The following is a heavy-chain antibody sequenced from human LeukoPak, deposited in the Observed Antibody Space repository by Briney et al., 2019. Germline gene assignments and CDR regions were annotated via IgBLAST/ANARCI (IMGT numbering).Heavy chain of an antibody. V-gene: IGHV4-34*01. CDR2: INHSGST. J-gene: IGHJ4*02. CDR3: ARHGRYFDY. D-gene: IGHD2-8*01. CDR1: GGSFSGYY. Sequence: PSETLSLTCAVYGGSFSGYYWSWIRQPPGKGLEWIGEINHSGSTNYNPSLKSRVTISVDTSKNQFSLKLTSVTAADTAVYHCARHGRYFDYWGQGALVTVSS.